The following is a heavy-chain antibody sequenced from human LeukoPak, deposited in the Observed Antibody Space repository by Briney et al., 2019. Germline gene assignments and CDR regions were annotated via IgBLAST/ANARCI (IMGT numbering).Heavy chain of an antibody. CDR3: ARGNSGYDYAFDI. D-gene: IGHD5-12*01. CDR1: GGSFSGYY. CDR2: INHSGST. V-gene: IGHV4-34*01. J-gene: IGHJ3*02. Sequence: SETLSLTCAVYGGSFSGYYWSWIRQPPGKGLEWIGEINHSGSTNYNPCLKSRVTISLDTSKNQFSLRVSSVTSADTAVYYCARGNSGYDYAFDIWGQGTMVTVSS.